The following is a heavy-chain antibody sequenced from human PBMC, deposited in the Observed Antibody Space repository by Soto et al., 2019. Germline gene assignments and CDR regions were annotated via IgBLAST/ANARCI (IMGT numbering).Heavy chain of an antibody. Sequence: PGESLKISCQASRYNFTSYWIYWVRRLPGKGLEWMGRIDPSDSFTNYSPSFQGHVSISADKSVNTAYLQWSSLRASDTAMYYCEVSTANYFDYWGQGALVTVSS. CDR1: RYNFTSYW. J-gene: IGHJ4*02. D-gene: IGHD5-18*01. CDR3: EVSTANYFDY. V-gene: IGHV5-10-1*01. CDR2: IDPSDSFT.